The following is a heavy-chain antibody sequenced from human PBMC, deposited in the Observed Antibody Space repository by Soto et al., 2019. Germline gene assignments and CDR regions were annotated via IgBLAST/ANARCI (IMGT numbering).Heavy chain of an antibody. D-gene: IGHD4-17*01. CDR2: INPSGGST. V-gene: IGHV1-46*01. Sequence: ASVKVSCKASGYTFTSYYMHWVRQAPGQGLEWMGIINPSGGSTSYAQKFQGRVTMARDTSTSTVYMELSSLRSEDTAVYYCAAQVTTVTPSDWYFDLWGRGPLVTVSS. CDR3: AAQVTTVTPSDWYFDL. CDR1: GYTFTSYY. J-gene: IGHJ2*01.